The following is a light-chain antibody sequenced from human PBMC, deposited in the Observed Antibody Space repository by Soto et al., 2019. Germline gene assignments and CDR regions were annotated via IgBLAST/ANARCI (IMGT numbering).Light chain of an antibody. Sequence: QSVLTQPPSVSGAPGQSVTISCTGSSTNIGAGYDVHWYQQLPGTAPKLLIYGNSNRPSGVPDRFSGSKSGTSASLAITGRQAEDEDAYYYHSYDRSLSGSVVFGGGTKLTVL. CDR2: GNS. CDR1: STNIGAGYD. V-gene: IGLV1-40*01. CDR3: HSYDRSLSGSVV. J-gene: IGLJ2*01.